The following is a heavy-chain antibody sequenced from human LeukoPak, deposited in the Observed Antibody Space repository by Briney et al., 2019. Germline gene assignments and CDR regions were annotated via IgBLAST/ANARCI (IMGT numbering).Heavy chain of an antibody. CDR1: GFTFSTYN. V-gene: IGHV3-21*06. J-gene: IGHJ4*02. Sequence: GGSLRLSCAASGFTFSTYNMNWVRQAPGKGLEWVSSISGSSSYIYYADSMKGRFTISRDNAKNSLYLQMNGLRAEDTAVYFCARDRQTHCDSKTCTFEHFDFWGQGALVTVSS. D-gene: IGHD4-11*01. CDR3: ARDRQTHCDSKTCTFEHFDF. CDR2: ISGSSSYI.